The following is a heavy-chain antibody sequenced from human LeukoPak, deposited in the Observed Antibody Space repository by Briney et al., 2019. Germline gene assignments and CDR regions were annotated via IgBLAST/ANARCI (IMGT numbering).Heavy chain of an antibody. CDR3: AGGSQPESYYYYGMDV. J-gene: IGHJ6*02. CDR1: GGSFSGYY. D-gene: IGHD1-14*01. V-gene: IGHV4-34*01. CDR2: INHSGST. Sequence: SETLSLTCAVYGGSFSGYYWSWIRQPPGKGLEWIGEINHSGSTNYNPSLKSRVTISVDTSKNQFSLKLSSVTAADTAVYYCAGGSQPESYYYYGMDVWGQGTTVTVSS.